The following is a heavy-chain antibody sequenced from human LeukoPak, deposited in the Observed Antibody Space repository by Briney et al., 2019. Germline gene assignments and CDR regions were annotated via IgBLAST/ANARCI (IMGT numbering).Heavy chain of an antibody. V-gene: IGHV1-69*05. CDR2: IIPIFGTA. Sequence: SVKLSSKASGATVSSYAISWVRQAPGQGLERMGRIIPIFGTANSTQKCQGRVTITTLESTSTAYMELSRLRSEDTDAYYCAREYSSGWYFVWGQGTLVTVSS. J-gene: IGHJ4*02. CDR1: GATVSSYA. CDR3: AREYSSGWYFV. D-gene: IGHD6-19*01.